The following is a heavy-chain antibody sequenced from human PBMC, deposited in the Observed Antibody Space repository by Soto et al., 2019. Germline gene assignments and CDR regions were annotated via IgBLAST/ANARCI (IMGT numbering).Heavy chain of an antibody. J-gene: IGHJ5*02. CDR2: ISSSSSYI. CDR3: ARAQGGPKGGITYYGSGSDIIRRWFDP. Sequence: GGSLRLSCAASGFTFSSYSMNWVRQAPGKGLEWVSSISSSSSYIYYADSVKGRFTISRDNAKNSLYLQMNSLRAEDTAVYYCARAQGGPKGGITYYGSGSDIIRRWFDPWGQGTLVTVSS. D-gene: IGHD3-10*01. V-gene: IGHV3-21*01. CDR1: GFTFSSYS.